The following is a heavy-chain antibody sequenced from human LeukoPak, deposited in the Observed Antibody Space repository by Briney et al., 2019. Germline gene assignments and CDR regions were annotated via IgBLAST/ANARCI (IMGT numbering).Heavy chain of an antibody. Sequence: ASVKVSCKASGYTFTSYGINWVRQATGQGLGWLGWMNPNSGNTGYAQKFQGRVTMTRNISIHTAYMELSSLRSEDTAVYYCARVFPDHEYGDHYNWIDPWGQGTLVTVSS. CDR3: ARVFPDHEYGDHYNWIDP. D-gene: IGHD4-17*01. J-gene: IGHJ5*02. CDR2: MNPNSGNT. V-gene: IGHV1-8*02. CDR1: GYTFTSYG.